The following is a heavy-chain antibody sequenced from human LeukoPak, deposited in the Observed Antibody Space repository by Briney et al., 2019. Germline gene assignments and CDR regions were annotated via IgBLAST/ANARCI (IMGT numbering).Heavy chain of an antibody. CDR3: AKDTTMFD. CDR2: MYSGGSR. D-gene: IGHD1-14*01. Sequence: GGSLRVSCAASEFTVSSWYMSGVRQAGGKGLEWVSTMYSGGSRYYGVSVKGRLTISRDSSKSTLYLQMNTLRAEAPAVYFCAKDTTMFDWGQGTLVTVSS. V-gene: IGHV3-53*01. J-gene: IGHJ4*02. CDR1: EFTVSSWY.